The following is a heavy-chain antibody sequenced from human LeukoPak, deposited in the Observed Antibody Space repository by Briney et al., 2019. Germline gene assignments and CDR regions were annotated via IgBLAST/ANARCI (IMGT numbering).Heavy chain of an antibody. J-gene: IGHJ3*02. Sequence: GASVTVSCKASGYTFTSYDINWVRQATGQGLEWMGWMNPNTGNTGYAQNFQGRITMTRNTSISTAYMELSSLRSEDTAVYYCARAGPRGYTSGGTFDIWGQGTMVTVSS. V-gene: IGHV1-8*01. CDR1: GYTFTSYD. D-gene: IGHD5-18*01. CDR2: MNPNTGNT. CDR3: ARAGPRGYTSGGTFDI.